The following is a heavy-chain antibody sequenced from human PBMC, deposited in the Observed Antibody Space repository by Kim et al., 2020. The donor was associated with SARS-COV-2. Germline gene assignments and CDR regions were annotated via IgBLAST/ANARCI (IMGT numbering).Heavy chain of an antibody. V-gene: IGHV4-59*01. CDR2: IYYSGST. CDR3: ARVQYGDDLYYYYGMDV. CDR1: GGSISSYY. J-gene: IGHJ6*02. D-gene: IGHD4-17*01. Sequence: SETLSLTCTVSGGSISSYYWSWIRQPPGKGLEWIGYIYYSGSTNYNPSLKSRVTISVDTSKNQFSLKLSSVTAADTAVYYCARVQYGDDLYYYYGMDVWGHGTTVTVSS.